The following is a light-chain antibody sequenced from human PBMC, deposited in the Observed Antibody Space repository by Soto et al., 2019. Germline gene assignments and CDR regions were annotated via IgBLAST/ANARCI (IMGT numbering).Light chain of an antibody. CDR1: SSDVGGYNY. CDR2: EVS. J-gene: IGLJ1*01. CDR3: SSYAGSNNLI. V-gene: IGLV2-8*01. Sequence: QSVLSQAAYASGSRGQSVTISCTGTSSDVGGYNYVSWYQQHPGKAPKLMIYEVSKRPSGVPDRFSGSKSGNTASLTVSGLQAEDEADYYCSSYAGSNNLIFGTGTKVTVL.